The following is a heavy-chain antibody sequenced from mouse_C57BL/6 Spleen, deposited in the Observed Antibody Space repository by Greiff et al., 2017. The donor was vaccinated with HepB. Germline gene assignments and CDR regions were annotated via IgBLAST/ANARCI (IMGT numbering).Heavy chain of an antibody. D-gene: IGHD1-1*01. CDR3: ASIYYYGSSYGDWFAY. J-gene: IGHJ3*01. Sequence: VQLQQPGAELVRPGSSVKLSCKASGYTFTSYWMDWVKQRPGQGLEWIGNIYPSDSETHYNQKFKDKATLTVDKSSSTAYMQLSSLTSEDSAVYYCASIYYYGSSYGDWFAYWGQGTLVTVSA. CDR2: IYPSDSET. CDR1: GYTFTSYW. V-gene: IGHV1-61*01.